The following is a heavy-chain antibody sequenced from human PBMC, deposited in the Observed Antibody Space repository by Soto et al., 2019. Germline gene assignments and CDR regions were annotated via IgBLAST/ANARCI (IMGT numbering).Heavy chain of an antibody. D-gene: IGHD1-26*01. V-gene: IGHV1-69*01. CDR1: GGTFRSYA. Sequence: QVQLVQSGAEVKKPGSSVKVSCKASGGTFRSYAISWVRQAPGQGLEWMGGIIPIFGTAHYAPKFQGRVTITADESTSTAYMELSSLRSEDTAVDYCARESAGVGAHGWFDPWVQGSLVTVSS. J-gene: IGHJ5*02. CDR2: IIPIFGTA. CDR3: ARESAGVGAHGWFDP.